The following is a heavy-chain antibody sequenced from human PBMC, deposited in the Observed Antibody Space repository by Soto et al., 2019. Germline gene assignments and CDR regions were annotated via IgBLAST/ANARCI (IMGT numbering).Heavy chain of an antibody. CDR1: GGSFSGYY. Sequence: SETLSLTCAVYGGSFSGYYWSWIRQPPGKGLEWIGEINHSGSTNYNPSLKSRVTISVDTSKNQFSLKLSSVTAADTAVYYCASVPAAIWGVYYYYGMDVWGQGTTVTVSS. CDR2: INHSGST. J-gene: IGHJ6*02. D-gene: IGHD2-2*02. V-gene: IGHV4-34*01. CDR3: ASVPAAIWGVYYYYGMDV.